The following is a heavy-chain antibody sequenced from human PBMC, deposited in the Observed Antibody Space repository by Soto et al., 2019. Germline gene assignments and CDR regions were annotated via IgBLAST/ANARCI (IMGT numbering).Heavy chain of an antibody. Sequence: QVQLVESGGGVVQPGRSLRLSCAASGFTFSSYAMHWVRQAPGKGLEWVAVISYDGSNKYYADSVKGRFTISRDNSKNTLYLQMNSLRAEDTAVYYCARASNDLALDIVVVVAAVSAPWDLFDYWGQGTLVTVSS. CDR3: ARASNDLALDIVVVVAAVSAPWDLFDY. CDR2: ISYDGSNK. CDR1: GFTFSSYA. J-gene: IGHJ4*02. D-gene: IGHD2-15*01. V-gene: IGHV3-30-3*01.